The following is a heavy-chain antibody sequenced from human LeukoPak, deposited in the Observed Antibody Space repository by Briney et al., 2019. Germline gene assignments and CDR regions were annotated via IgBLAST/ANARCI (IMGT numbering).Heavy chain of an antibody. CDR1: GFTFSSYS. J-gene: IGHJ6*03. CDR3: ARNPGGYYYMDV. D-gene: IGHD3-10*01. Sequence: GGSLRLSCAASGFTFSSYSMNWVRQAPGKGLEWVSSISSSSSYVYYADSVKGRFTISRDNAKNSLYLQMNSLRAEDTAVCYCARNPGGYYYMDVWGKGTTVTVSS. V-gene: IGHV3-21*01. CDR2: ISSSSSYV.